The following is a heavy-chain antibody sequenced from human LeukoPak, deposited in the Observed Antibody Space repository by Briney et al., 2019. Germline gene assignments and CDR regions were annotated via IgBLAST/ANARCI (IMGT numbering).Heavy chain of an antibody. D-gene: IGHD2-21*02. CDR3: ARHGVVVTATQTNWFDP. V-gene: IGHV5-10-1*01. Sequence: GESLRISCKGSGYSFTSYWISWVRQMPGKGPEWMGRIDPSDSYTNYSPSFQGHVTISADKSISTAYLQWSSLKASDTAMYYCARHGVVVTATQTNWFDPWGQGTLVTVSS. CDR2: IDPSDSYT. J-gene: IGHJ5*02. CDR1: GYSFTSYW.